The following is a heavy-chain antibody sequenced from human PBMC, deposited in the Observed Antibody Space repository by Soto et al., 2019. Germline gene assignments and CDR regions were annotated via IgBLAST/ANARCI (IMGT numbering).Heavy chain of an antibody. J-gene: IGHJ4*02. CDR2: IYYSGNT. D-gene: IGHD3-10*01. Sequence: QVQLQESGPGLVKPSETLSLTCTVSGGSISSHYWSWIRRPPGKGLERIGYIYYSGNTNYNPSLKSRLTISVDTSKSQFSLKLSSVTAADTAVYYCARHPPYGAFDYWGQGTLVTVSS. CDR3: ARHPPYGAFDY. V-gene: IGHV4-59*08. CDR1: GGSISSHY.